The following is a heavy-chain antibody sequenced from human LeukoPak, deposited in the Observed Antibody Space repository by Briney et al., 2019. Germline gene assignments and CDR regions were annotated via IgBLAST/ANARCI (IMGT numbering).Heavy chain of an antibody. V-gene: IGHV4-31*03. CDR3: ASRSPNLGDSGAGSSYYYYYGVDV. D-gene: IGHD3-10*01. CDR1: GGSVSRGGDY. CDR2: MFYGGGT. J-gene: IGHJ6*02. Sequence: PSETLSLTCTVSGGSVSRGGDYWTWIRQHPGEGLEWIVYMFYGGGTYYNPSLKSRVTMSVDTSKNQFSLTLTSVTADDTAVYYCASRSPNLGDSGAGSSYYYYYGVDVWGQGTSVTVSS.